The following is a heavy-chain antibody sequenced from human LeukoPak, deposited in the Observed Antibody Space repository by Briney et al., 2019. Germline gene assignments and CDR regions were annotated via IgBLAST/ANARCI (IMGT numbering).Heavy chain of an antibody. CDR2: INPNSGGT. CDR3: ASPAPPGYSSGWYSPPPFDY. CDR1: GYTFTGYY. J-gene: IGHJ4*02. Sequence: ASVKVSCKASGYTFTGYYMHWVRQAPGQGLEWMGWINPNSGGTNYAQKFQGRVTMTRDTSISTAYVELSRLRSDDTAVYYCASPAPPGYSSGWYSPPPFDYWGQGTLVTVSS. D-gene: IGHD6-19*01. V-gene: IGHV1-2*02.